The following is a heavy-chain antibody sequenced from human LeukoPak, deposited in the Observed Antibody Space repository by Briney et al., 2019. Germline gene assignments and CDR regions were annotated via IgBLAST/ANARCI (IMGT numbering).Heavy chain of an antibody. CDR3: ARGWDSSGQIPFFY. Sequence: ASVKVSCKASGGTFRNYAISWVRQAPGRGLEWMGGIIPIFGTGNYAQKFQGRVTITADESTSTAYMELSSLRSEDTAVYYCARGWDSSGQIPFFYWGQGTLVTVSS. CDR2: IIPIFGTG. V-gene: IGHV1-69*13. CDR1: GGTFRNYA. D-gene: IGHD3-22*01. J-gene: IGHJ4*02.